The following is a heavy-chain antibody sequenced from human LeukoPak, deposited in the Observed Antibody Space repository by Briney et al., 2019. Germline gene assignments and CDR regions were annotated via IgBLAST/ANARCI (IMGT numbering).Heavy chain of an antibody. J-gene: IGHJ4*02. CDR3: ARQDGVVVAYFDY. CDR1: GGPFSGYY. V-gene: IGHV4-34*01. Sequence: SETLSLTCAVYGGPFSGYYWTWIRQPPGKGLEWIGQINHVGSTNYNPSLKSRVTISVDTSKSQFSLKLSSVTAADTAVYYCARQDGVVVAYFDYWGQGTLVTVSS. D-gene: IGHD2-15*01. CDR2: INHVGST.